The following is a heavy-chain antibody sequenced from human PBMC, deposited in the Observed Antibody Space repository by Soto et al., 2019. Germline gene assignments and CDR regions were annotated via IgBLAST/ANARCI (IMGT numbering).Heavy chain of an antibody. Sequence: QVQLVESGGGVVQPGRSLRLSCAASGFTFSSYGMHWVRQAPGKGLEWVAVIWYDGSNKYYADSVKGRFTISRDNSKNTLYLQMNSLRAEDTAVYYCARGQALWPVHVSWYFDLWGRGTLVTVSS. CDR2: IWYDGSNK. V-gene: IGHV3-33*01. CDR3: ARGQALWPVHVSWYFDL. J-gene: IGHJ2*01. CDR1: GFTFSSYG. D-gene: IGHD3-16*01.